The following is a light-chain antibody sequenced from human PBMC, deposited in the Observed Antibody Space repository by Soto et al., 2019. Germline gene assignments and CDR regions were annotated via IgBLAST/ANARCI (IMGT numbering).Light chain of an antibody. V-gene: IGKV1-39*01. CDR1: QSISSY. Sequence: IQSTQSPSSLSASVGDRVTITCRASQSISSYLNWYQQKPGKAPKLLIYAASSLESGVPSRVSGSGSGTEFTLTISSLQSEDFAVYYCQQYNNWPPWTFGQGTKVDIK. J-gene: IGKJ1*01. CDR2: AAS. CDR3: QQYNNWPPWT.